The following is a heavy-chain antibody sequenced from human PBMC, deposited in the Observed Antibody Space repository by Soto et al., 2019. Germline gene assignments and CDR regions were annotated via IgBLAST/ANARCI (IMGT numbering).Heavy chain of an antibody. J-gene: IGHJ4*02. Sequence: QVHLVQSGAEVKKPGASVKVSCQASGYAFTTYGITWVRQAPGQGLEWMGWISAHNGNTNYAQKRQGRVTVTRDTSTSTAYMELRTLRSDDPAVYYCARGRYGVYWGQGALVTVSS. CDR3: ARGRYGVY. CDR2: ISAHNGNT. V-gene: IGHV1-18*01. CDR1: GYAFTTYG. D-gene: IGHD3-10*01.